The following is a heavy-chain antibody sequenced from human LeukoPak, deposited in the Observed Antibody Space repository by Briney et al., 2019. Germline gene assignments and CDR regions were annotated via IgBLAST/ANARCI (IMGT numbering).Heavy chain of an antibody. CDR1: GFIFSSYW. D-gene: IGHD5-12*01. CDR2: IKPDGSAK. J-gene: IGHJ4*02. V-gene: IGHV3-7*01. Sequence: GGSLRLSCAASGFIFSSYWMTWVRQAPGKGLEWVANIKPDGSAKYYVDSVKGRFTISRDNAKNSLYLQMNSLRAEDTAVYYCAREMGLNIVATFGYWGQGTLVTVSS. CDR3: AREMGLNIVATFGY.